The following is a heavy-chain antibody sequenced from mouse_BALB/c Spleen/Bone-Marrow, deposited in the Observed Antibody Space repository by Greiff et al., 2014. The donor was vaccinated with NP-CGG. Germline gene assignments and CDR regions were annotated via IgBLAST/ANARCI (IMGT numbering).Heavy chain of an antibody. CDR3: ARREGNHAAWFAY. Sequence: DVQLQESGPDLVKPSQSLSLTCTVTGYSITSGYSWHWIRQFPGNKPEWMGYIHYSGSTNYNPSLKSRISITRDTSKNQFFLQLNSVTTDDTATYYCARREGNHAAWFAYWGQGTLVTVSA. D-gene: IGHD2-1*01. CDR2: IHYSGST. V-gene: IGHV3-1*02. CDR1: GYSITSGYS. J-gene: IGHJ3*01.